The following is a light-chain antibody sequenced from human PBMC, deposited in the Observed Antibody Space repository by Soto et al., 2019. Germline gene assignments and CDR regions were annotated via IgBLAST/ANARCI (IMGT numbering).Light chain of an antibody. Sequence: PGERATLSCRASQTVGSYLAWYQQKPGQAPRLLIYDASNRATGIPARFSGSGSGTDFTLTITSLEPEDFAVYYCQQRTNWPPWTFGQATKVEIK. J-gene: IGKJ1*01. CDR1: QTVGSY. V-gene: IGKV3-11*01. CDR3: QQRTNWPPWT. CDR2: DAS.